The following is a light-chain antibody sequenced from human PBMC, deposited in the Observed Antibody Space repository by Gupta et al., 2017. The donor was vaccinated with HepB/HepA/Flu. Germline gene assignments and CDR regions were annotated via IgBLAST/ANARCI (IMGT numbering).Light chain of an antibody. V-gene: IGKV3-20*01. J-gene: IGKJ4*01. CDR3: QQYGSPSLT. CDR1: NTVNRNY. CDR2: DTS. Sequence: LTHHPPTLLSASVEGATITARATNTVNRNYLAWYQQKPGQAPRLLIYDTSDWATGIAARFSGSGSGTDFTLTISSLEPEDSATYYCQQYGSPSLTFGGGTRVEIK.